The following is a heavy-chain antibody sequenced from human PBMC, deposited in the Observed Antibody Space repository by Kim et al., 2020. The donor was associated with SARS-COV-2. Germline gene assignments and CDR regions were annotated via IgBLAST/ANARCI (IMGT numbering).Heavy chain of an antibody. J-gene: IGHJ1*01. V-gene: IGHV4-34*01. CDR2: INHSGST. CDR1: GGSFSGYY. Sequence: SETLSLTCAVYGGSFSGYYWSWIRQPPGKGLEWIGEINHSGSTNYNPSLKSRVTISVDTSKNQFSLKLSSVTAADTAVYYCARDKAYYYDSSGYYLEYF. CDR3: ARDKAYYYDSSGYYLEYF. D-gene: IGHD3-22*01.